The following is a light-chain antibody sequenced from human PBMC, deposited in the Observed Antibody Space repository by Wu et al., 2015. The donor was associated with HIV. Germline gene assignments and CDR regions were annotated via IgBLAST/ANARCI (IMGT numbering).Light chain of an antibody. V-gene: IGKV1-5*03. Sequence: DIQMTQSPSTLSASVGDRVTITCRASQTINKWLAWFQQKSGKAPKLLIYQASTLQSGVPSRFSGSGSGTEFSLTISSLQPDDFATYYCQQYYSYPLTFGQGTRLEIK. CDR2: QAS. CDR1: QTINKW. J-gene: IGKJ5*01. CDR3: QQYYSYPLT.